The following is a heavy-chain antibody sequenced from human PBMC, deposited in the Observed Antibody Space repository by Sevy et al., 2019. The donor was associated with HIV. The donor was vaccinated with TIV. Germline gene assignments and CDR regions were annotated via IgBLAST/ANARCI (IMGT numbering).Heavy chain of an antibody. CDR2: IWFDGSNT. J-gene: IGHJ4*02. V-gene: IGHV3-33*01. Sequence: GGSLRLSCAASGFTFSTYGMHWVRQAPGKGLEWVAVIWFDGSNTYYADSVKGRFTISRDIAKNTLHLQMNSLRAEDRAFYYGARDLEFYDYGDYGPAFMPDYWGQGTLVTVSS. CDR3: ARDLEFYDYGDYGPAFMPDY. CDR1: GFTFSTYG. D-gene: IGHD4-17*01.